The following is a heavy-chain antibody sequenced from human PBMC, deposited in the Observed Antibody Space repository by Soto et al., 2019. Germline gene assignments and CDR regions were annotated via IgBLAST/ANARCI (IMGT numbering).Heavy chain of an antibody. J-gene: IGHJ4*02. V-gene: IGHV1-69*02. D-gene: IGHD2-2*01. Sequence: SVKVSCKATGDTFSSYTISWVRQAPGQGLEWMGRIIPILGIANYAQKFQGRVTITADKSTSTAYMELSSLRSEDTAVYYCARPARYCSSTSCYGYWGQGTLVTVSS. CDR2: IIPILGIA. CDR1: GDTFSSYT. CDR3: ARPARYCSSTSCYGY.